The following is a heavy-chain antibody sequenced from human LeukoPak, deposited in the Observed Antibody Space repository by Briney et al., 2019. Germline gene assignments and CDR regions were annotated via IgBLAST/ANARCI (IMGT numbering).Heavy chain of an antibody. D-gene: IGHD2-15*01. CDR1: GGSISSYY. CDR3: AREASYCSGGSCYPAGVDY. J-gene: IGHJ4*02. Sequence: PSETLSLTCTVSGGSISSYYWSWIRQPPGKGLEWIGRIYTSGSTNYNPSLKSRVTMSVDTSKNQFSLKLSSVTAADTAVYYCAREASYCSGGSCYPAGVDYWGQGTLVTVSS. V-gene: IGHV4-4*07. CDR2: IYTSGST.